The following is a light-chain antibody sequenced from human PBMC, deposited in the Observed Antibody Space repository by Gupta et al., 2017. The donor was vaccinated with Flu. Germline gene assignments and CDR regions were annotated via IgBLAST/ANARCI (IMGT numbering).Light chain of an antibody. CDR3: LQYNTHPWT. Sequence: DIQMTPSPSTRSASVGDRVTITCRARQSITTWLAWYQQQPGKAPILLIYMASNLDTGVPSRFSGSGSGTEFTLTISSLQPDDFATDYCLQYNTHPWTFGQGTMVEI. J-gene: IGKJ1*01. CDR2: MAS. V-gene: IGKV1-5*03. CDR1: QSITTW.